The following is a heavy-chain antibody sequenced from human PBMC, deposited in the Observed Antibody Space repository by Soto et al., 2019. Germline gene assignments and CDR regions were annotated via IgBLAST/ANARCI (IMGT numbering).Heavy chain of an antibody. D-gene: IGHD3-22*01. V-gene: IGHV3-7*03. J-gene: IGHJ6*02. Sequence: PGGSLRLSCAASGFTFSSYWMSWVRQAPGKGLEWVANIKQDGSERYYVDSVKGRFTISRDNAKNSLYLQMNSLRAEDTAVYYCARDDRYYYDSSGYYMDYYYGMDVWGQGTTVTVS. CDR1: GFTFSSYW. CDR3: ARDDRYYYDSSGYYMDYYYGMDV. CDR2: IKQDGSER.